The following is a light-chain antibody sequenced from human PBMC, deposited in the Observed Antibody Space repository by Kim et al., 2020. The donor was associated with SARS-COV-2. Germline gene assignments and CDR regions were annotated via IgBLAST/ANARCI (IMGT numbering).Light chain of an antibody. J-gene: IGKJ1*01. CDR1: QNIGKY. CDR3: QQTYSVPQT. Sequence: ASVGDRVTITCRASQNIGKYLSWYQQKPGKAPKALINDASRLQSGVPSRFSGSGSGTDFSLTINSLQPEDFATYFCQQTYSVPQTFGPGTKVDIK. CDR2: DAS. V-gene: IGKV1-39*01.